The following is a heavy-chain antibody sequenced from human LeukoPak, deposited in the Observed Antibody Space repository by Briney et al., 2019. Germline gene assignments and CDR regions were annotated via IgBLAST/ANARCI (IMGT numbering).Heavy chain of an antibody. CDR1: GYTFTSYG. D-gene: IGHD3-22*01. V-gene: IGHV1-18*01. J-gene: IGHJ4*02. CDR2: ISAYNGNT. CDR3: ARDSYYYDSSGYYPEYYFDY. Sequence: GASVKVSCKASGYTFTSYGISWVRQAPGQGLEWMGWISAYNGNTNYAQKLQGRVTVTTDTSTSTAYMELRSLRSDDTAVYYCARDSYYYDSSGYYPEYYFDYWGQGTLVTVSS.